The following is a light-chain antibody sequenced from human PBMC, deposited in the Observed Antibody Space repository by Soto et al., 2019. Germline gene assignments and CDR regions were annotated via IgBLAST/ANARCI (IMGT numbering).Light chain of an antibody. CDR3: RSYAGSPYV. CDR2: DVS. V-gene: IGLV2-11*01. CDR1: SIDVGAYNY. Sequence: QSALTQPRSVSGSPGQSVTISCTGASIDVGAYNYVSWYQQHPGKAPKLMIYDVSTRPSGVPDRFSGSKSGTTASLTLSGLQAEDEADYYCRSYAGSPYVFGTGTKVTVL. J-gene: IGLJ1*01.